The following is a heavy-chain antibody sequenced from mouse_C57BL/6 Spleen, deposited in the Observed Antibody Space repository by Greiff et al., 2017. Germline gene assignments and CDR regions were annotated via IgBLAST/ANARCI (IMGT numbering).Heavy chain of an antibody. CDR3: ARDPLYYGNPYWYFDV. J-gene: IGHJ1*03. V-gene: IGHV5-4*01. CDR1: GFTFSSYA. Sequence: DVKLVESGGGLVKPGGSLKLSCAASGFTFSSYAMSWVRQTPEKRLEWVATISDGGSYTYYPDNVKGRFTISRDNAKNNLYLQMSHLKSEDTAMYYCARDPLYYGNPYWYFDVWGTGTTVTVSS. D-gene: IGHD2-1*01. CDR2: ISDGGSYT.